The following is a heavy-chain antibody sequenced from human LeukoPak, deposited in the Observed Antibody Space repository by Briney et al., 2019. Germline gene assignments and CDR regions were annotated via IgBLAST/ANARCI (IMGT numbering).Heavy chain of an antibody. V-gene: IGHV3-23*01. J-gene: IGHJ4*02. CDR1: GFTFSSSG. Sequence: GGSLRLSCAASGFTFSSSGMSWVRQTADKGLEWVSPIHASGGRAYYADSVKGRFTVSRDNSKNTLYLQMNSLRVEDTAIYYCAKDLRNGDNYGFLDYWGQGTLVTVSP. CDR3: AKDLRNGDNYGFLDY. D-gene: IGHD4/OR15-4a*01. CDR2: IHASGGRA.